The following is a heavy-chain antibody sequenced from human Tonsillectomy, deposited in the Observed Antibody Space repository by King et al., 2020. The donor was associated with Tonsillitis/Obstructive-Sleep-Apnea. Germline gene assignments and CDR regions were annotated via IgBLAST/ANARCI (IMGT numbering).Heavy chain of an antibody. CDR2: IKQDGSEK. CDR1: GFSFSSYW. Sequence: VQLVESGGGLVQPGGSLRLSCAASGFSFSSYWMNWVRQAPGKGLEWVANIKQDGSEKYYVDSVKGRFTISRDNAKNSLYLQMDSLRAEDTAVYFCVVTCCYWGQGTPVTVSS. D-gene: IGHD2-15*01. V-gene: IGHV3-7*01. J-gene: IGHJ4*02. CDR3: VVTCCY.